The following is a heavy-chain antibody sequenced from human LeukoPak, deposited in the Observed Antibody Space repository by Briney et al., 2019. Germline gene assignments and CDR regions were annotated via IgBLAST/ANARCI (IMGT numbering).Heavy chain of an antibody. Sequence: PSETLSLTCTVSGGSVSSGSYYWSWIRQPPGKGLEWIGYIYYSGSTNYNPSLKSRVTISVDTSKNQFSLKLSSVTAADTAVYYCGGGDCCSTSCYLGYWGQGTLVTVSS. D-gene: IGHD2-2*01. V-gene: IGHV4-61*01. CDR1: GGSVSSGSYY. J-gene: IGHJ4*02. CDR2: IYYSGST. CDR3: GGGDCCSTSCYLGY.